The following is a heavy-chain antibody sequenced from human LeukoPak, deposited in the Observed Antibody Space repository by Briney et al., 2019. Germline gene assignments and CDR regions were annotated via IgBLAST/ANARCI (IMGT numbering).Heavy chain of an antibody. CDR3: AKPPYQLLPPFYFAS. V-gene: IGHV3-23*01. Sequence: PGGSLRLSCAASGFTFSTYAMSWVRQAPGKGLEWVSAISGSDGSTYSADSVKGRFTISRDNSKNTLYLQMNSLRAEDTAVYYCAKPPYQLLPPFYFASGGQGPLVTFSS. J-gene: IGHJ4*02. CDR2: ISGSDGST. D-gene: IGHD1-26*01. CDR1: GFTFSTYA.